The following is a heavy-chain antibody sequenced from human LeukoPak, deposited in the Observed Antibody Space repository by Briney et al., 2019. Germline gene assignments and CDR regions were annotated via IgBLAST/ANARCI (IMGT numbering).Heavy chain of an antibody. D-gene: IGHD3-22*01. Sequence: SETLSLTCTVSGGSISSYYWSWIRQPPGKGLEWIGYIYYSGSTNYNPSLKSRVTISVDTSKNQFSLKLSSVTAADTAVYYCAREKYYYDSSGYIFGYWGQGTLVTVSS. J-gene: IGHJ4*02. CDR3: AREKYYYDSSGYIFGY. CDR1: GGSISSYY. CDR2: IYYSGST. V-gene: IGHV4-59*12.